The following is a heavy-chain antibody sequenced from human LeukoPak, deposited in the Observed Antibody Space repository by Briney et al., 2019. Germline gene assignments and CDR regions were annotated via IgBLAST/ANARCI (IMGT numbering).Heavy chain of an antibody. Sequence: SQTLSLTCTVSGGSISSGSAYWNWIRQPAGKGLEWIGHIYATKNTNYSPSLKSRVNMSADTSKNQFSLKVSSVTAADTAVYYCARVFDSGSQAYFYYMDVWGKGTTVIISS. CDR2: IYATKNT. CDR3: ARVFDSGSQAYFYYMDV. V-gene: IGHV4-61*09. J-gene: IGHJ6*03. D-gene: IGHD3-10*01. CDR1: GGSISSGSAY.